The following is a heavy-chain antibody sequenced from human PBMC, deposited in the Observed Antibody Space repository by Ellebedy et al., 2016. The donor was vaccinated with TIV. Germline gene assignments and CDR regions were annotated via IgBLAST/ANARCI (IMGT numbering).Heavy chain of an antibody. V-gene: IGHV1-18*04. D-gene: IGHD2-2*02. J-gene: IGHJ4*02. CDR1: GYTFTLYG. CDR3: ARVDCSGTSYYTGDY. CDR2: ISAYNGNT. Sequence: ASVKVSCKASGYTFTLYGITWVRQAPGQGLEWMGWISAYNGNTNSAQDLQDRVTMTTDTSTNTAYMELKSLRSDDTALYYCARVDCSGTSYYTGDYWGQGTLVTVSS.